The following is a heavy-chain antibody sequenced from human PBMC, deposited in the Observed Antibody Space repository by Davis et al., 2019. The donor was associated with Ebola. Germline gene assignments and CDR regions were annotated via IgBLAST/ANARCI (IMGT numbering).Heavy chain of an antibody. J-gene: IGHJ4*02. CDR1: GFTFSSYS. Sequence: GESLKISCAASGFTFSSYSMNWVRQAPGKGLEWVSSISSSSSYIYYADSVKGRFTISRDNSKNTLYLQMNSLRAEDTAVYYCARSPSSGRDYWGQGTLVTVSS. CDR2: ISSSSSYI. CDR3: ARSPSSGRDY. V-gene: IGHV3-21*01. D-gene: IGHD6-19*01.